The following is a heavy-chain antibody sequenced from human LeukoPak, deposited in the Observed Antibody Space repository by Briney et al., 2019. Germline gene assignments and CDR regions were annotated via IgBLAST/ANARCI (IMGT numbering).Heavy chain of an antibody. D-gene: IGHD5/OR15-5a*01. CDR3: TTDALYAGGAFDI. Sequence: GGSLRLSCAASGFTFSNAWMSWVRQAPGKGLEWVGRIRSKTDGGTTDYAAPVKGRFTISRDDSKNTLYLQMNSLKTEYTAVYYCTTDALYAGGAFDIWGQGTMVTVSS. CDR2: IRSKTDGGTT. CDR1: GFTFSNAW. J-gene: IGHJ3*02. V-gene: IGHV3-15*01.